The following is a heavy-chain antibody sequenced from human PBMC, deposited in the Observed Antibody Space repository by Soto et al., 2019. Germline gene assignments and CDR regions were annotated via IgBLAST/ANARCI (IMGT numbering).Heavy chain of an antibody. CDR3: ASGIIRGYSYYYGMDD. CDR1: GGTFSSYA. V-gene: IGHV1-69*06. D-gene: IGHD3-3*01. J-gene: IGHJ6*02. CDR2: IIPIFGTA. Sequence: SVKVSCKASGGTFSSYAISWVRQAPGQGLEWMGGIIPIFGTANYAQKFQGRVTITADKSTSTAYMELSSLRSEDTAVYYCASGIIRGYSYYYGMDDWGQRTAVTVSS.